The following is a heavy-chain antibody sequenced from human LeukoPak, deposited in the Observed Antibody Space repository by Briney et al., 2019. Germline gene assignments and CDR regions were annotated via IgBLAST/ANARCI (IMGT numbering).Heavy chain of an antibody. Sequence: SQTLSLTCTVSGGSISSGSYYWSWIRQPAGKGLEWIGRIYTSGSTNYNPSLKSRVTISVDTSKNQFSLKLSSVTAADTAVYYCARTSIAARQGFDYWGQGTLVTVSS. CDR2: IYTSGST. CDR1: GGSISSGSYY. D-gene: IGHD6-6*01. CDR3: ARTSIAARQGFDY. V-gene: IGHV4-61*02. J-gene: IGHJ4*02.